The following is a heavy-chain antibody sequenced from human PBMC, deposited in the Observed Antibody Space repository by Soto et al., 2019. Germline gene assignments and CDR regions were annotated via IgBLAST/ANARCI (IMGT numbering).Heavy chain of an antibody. CDR1: GGSISSGGYY. V-gene: IGHV4-31*03. CDR3: ARAVLIRGDPESKGTKEHYYYMDV. J-gene: IGHJ6*03. D-gene: IGHD2-21*02. Sequence: QVQLQESGPGLVKPSQTLSLTCTVSGGSISSGGYYWSWIRQHPGKGLEWIGYIYYSGSTYYNPSLKSRVTISVATSKNQFSLKLSSVTAADTAVYYCARAVLIRGDPESKGTKEHYYYMDVWGKGTTVTVSS. CDR2: IYYSGST.